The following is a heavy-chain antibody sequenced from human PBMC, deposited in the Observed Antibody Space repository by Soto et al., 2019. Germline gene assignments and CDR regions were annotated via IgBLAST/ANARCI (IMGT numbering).Heavy chain of an antibody. D-gene: IGHD1-1*01. Sequence: SETLSLTCTVSGGSISSSSYYWGWIRQPPGKGLEWIGSIYYSGSTYYNPSLKSRVTISVDTSKNQFSLKLSSVTAADTAVYYCERHLRTSYYYYGMDVWGQGTTVNVSS. J-gene: IGHJ6*02. CDR1: GGSISSSSYY. CDR2: IYYSGST. CDR3: ERHLRTSYYYYGMDV. V-gene: IGHV4-39*01.